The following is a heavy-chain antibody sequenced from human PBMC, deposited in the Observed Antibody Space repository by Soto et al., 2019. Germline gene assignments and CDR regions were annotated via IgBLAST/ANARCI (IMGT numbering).Heavy chain of an antibody. CDR1: GYTFTGYY. J-gene: IGHJ5*02. D-gene: IGHD1-26*01. V-gene: IGHV1-2*02. CDR2: INPNSGGT. CDR3: ARDLLPELLLARFDP. Sequence: QVQLVQSGAEVKKPGASVKVSCKASGYTFTGYYMHWVRQAPGQGLEWMGWINPNSGGTNYAQKFQGRVTMTRDPSISTAYMELSRLRSDDTAVYYCARDLLPELLLARFDPWGQGTLVTVSS.